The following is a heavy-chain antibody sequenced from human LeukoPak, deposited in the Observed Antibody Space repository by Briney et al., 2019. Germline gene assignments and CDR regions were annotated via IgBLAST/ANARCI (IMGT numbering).Heavy chain of an antibody. D-gene: IGHD1-1*01. CDR2: IDFGGRII. CDR1: GFTFSSYE. CDR3: ARGIGLERRYFQFDY. J-gene: IGHJ4*02. V-gene: IGHV3-48*03. Sequence: GGSLRLSCVASGFTFSSYEMNWVRQVPGKAVEWVSYIDFGGRIINYADHVKGRFTISRDNAKNSVYLQMNSLRAEDTAVYYCARGIGLERRYFQFDYWGQGILVTVSS.